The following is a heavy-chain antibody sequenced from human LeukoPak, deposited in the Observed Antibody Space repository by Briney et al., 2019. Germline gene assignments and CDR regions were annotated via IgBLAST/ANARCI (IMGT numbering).Heavy chain of an antibody. CDR1: GGSISSYY. CDR2: IYTSGST. CDR3: ARDSGFGELFGDAFDI. Sequence: SETLSLTCTVSGGSISSYYWSWIRQPAGKGLEWIGRIYTSGSTNYNPSLKSRVTISVDTSKNQFSLKLSSVTAADTAVYNCARDSGFGELFGDAFDIWGQGTMVTVSS. V-gene: IGHV4-4*07. D-gene: IGHD3-10*01. J-gene: IGHJ3*02.